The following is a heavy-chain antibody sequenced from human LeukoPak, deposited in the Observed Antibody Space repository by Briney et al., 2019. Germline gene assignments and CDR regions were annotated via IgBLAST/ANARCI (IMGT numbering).Heavy chain of an antibody. J-gene: IGHJ3*02. D-gene: IGHD3-10*01. CDR3: ARGRSITILRGVAISDGFDI. CDR1: GFTFSTHG. CDR2: IDTTTSYK. V-gene: IGHV3-21*01. Sequence: GGSLRLSCAASGFTFSTHGMNWVRQAPGKGLELVSFIDTTTSYKYYADSVKGRLTISRDNAKNSLYLQMNSLRADDTAFYYCARGRSITILRGVAISDGFDIWGQGTMVTVSS.